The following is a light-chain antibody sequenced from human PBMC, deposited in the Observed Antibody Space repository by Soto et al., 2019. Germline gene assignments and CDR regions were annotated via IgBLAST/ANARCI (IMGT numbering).Light chain of an antibody. J-gene: IGLJ2*01. CDR1: SSDVGSYNF. CDR3: CSYAGRSTFVV. V-gene: IGLV2-23*03. CDR2: EGS. Sequence: QSALTQPASVSGSPGQSITISCTGTSSDVGSYNFVSWYQQHPGKAPKLMIYEGSKRPSGISDRFSGSKSGNTASLTISGLQAEDEADYYCCSYAGRSTFVVFGGGTKLTVL.